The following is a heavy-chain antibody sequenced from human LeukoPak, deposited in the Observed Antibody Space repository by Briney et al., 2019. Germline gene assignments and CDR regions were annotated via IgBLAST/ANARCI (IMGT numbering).Heavy chain of an antibody. CDR1: GYTLTELS. CDR2: FDPEDGET. CDR3: ATAEVPTYYYDSSGYHPLDY. Sequence: ASVKVSCKVSGYTLTELSMHWVRQAPGKGLEWMGGFDPEDGETIYAQKFQGRVTMTEDTSTDTAYMELSSLRSEDTAVYYCATAEVPTYYYDSSGYHPLDYWGQGTLVTVSS. D-gene: IGHD3-22*01. J-gene: IGHJ4*02. V-gene: IGHV1-24*01.